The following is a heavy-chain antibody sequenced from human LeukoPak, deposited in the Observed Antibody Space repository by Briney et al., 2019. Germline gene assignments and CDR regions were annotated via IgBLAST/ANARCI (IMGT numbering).Heavy chain of an antibody. Sequence: ASVKVSCKASGYTFTGSYITWVRHAPGQGLEWMGWIIPYSDNPTYAQNLQGRVTTTTDTSTSTAYTELRSLRSADTAVYYCARTPHYCSGGSCYFDVIDIWGQGTMVTVSS. CDR1: GYTFTGSY. J-gene: IGHJ3*02. CDR3: ARTPHYCSGGSCYFDVIDI. D-gene: IGHD2-15*01. CDR2: IIPYSDNP. V-gene: IGHV1-18*01.